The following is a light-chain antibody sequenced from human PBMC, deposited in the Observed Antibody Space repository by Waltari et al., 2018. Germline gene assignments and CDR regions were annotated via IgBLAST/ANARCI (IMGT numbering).Light chain of an antibody. CDR3: QQSHTMLYT. Sequence: DIQLTQSPTSLSASVGVRVTITCRASQTVETFLNWYQQRPGKAPKVLIYGATTLQNGVPSRFSGSGSGTHFTLTISSLQPDDFATYFCQQSHTMLYTFGPGTKLEIK. V-gene: IGKV1-39*01. J-gene: IGKJ2*01. CDR2: GAT. CDR1: QTVETF.